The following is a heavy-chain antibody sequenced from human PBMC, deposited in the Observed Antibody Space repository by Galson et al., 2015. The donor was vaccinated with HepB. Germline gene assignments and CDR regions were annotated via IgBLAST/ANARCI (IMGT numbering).Heavy chain of an antibody. CDR3: ARAPSILWTTTYEL. CDR2: ISAYNGNT. Sequence: SVKVSCKASGYTFTSYGISWVRQAPGQGLEWMGWISAYNGNTNYAQKLQGRVTMTTDTSISTAYMELSRLRSDDTAVYYCARAPSILWTTTYELWGQGTLVTVSS. CDR1: GYTFTSYG. J-gene: IGHJ4*02. D-gene: IGHD2-21*01. V-gene: IGHV1-18*01.